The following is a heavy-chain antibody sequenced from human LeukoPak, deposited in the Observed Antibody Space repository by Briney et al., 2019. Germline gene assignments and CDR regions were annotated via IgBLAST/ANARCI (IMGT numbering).Heavy chain of an antibody. V-gene: IGHV4-30-2*01. D-gene: IGHD3-10*01. CDR2: IYHSGST. CDR1: GGSISSGGYY. CDR3: ARGVRGVILYYFDY. Sequence: PSQTLSLTCTVSGGSISSGGYYWSWIRQPPGKGLEWIGYIYHSGSTYYNPSLKSRVTISVDRSKNQFSLKLSSVTAADTAVYYCARGVRGVILYYFDYWGQGTLVTVSS. J-gene: IGHJ4*02.